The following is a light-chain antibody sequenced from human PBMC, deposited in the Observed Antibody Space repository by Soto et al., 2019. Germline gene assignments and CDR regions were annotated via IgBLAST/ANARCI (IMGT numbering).Light chain of an antibody. CDR2: KTN. V-gene: IGLV2-8*01. Sequence: QSVLTQPPSASGSPGQSVTIPCTGTYSDIGAYNYVSWYQQRPGEAPKLIIYKTNQRPSGVPDRFSGSKSGTSASLAISELRTEDEADYYCAAWDDGLHSYVFGTGTKLTVL. CDR3: AAWDDGLHSYV. CDR1: YSDIGAYNY. J-gene: IGLJ1*01.